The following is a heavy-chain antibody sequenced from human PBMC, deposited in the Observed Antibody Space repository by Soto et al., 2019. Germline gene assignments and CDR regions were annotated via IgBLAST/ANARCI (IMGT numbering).Heavy chain of an antibody. V-gene: IGHV3-21*01. D-gene: IGHD4-4*01. CDR1: VFSFASYS. CDR3: ARVRLEYSNKKYFFHN. Sequence: VGSLRLSCASSVFSFASYSMNCLRHSPGKWLEWVSSISSKPNRTSFYIHYAESVKGRFTISRDNDKDSLYPKMKTLRAEDTGVYYCARVRLEYSNKKYFFHNWCRGTQVTVSS. CDR2: ISSKPNRTSFYI. J-gene: IGHJ4*02.